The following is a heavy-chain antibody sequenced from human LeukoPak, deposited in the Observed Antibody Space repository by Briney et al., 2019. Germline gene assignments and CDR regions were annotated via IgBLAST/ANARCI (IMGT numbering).Heavy chain of an antibody. CDR1: GFTFSHNG. J-gene: IGHJ4*02. Sequence: PGGSLRLSCAASGFTFSHNGMHWVRQAPGKGLEWMAFIEYDGSDKYFADSVKGRFTISRDNSKSMLYLQMNSLRAEDTALYYCAKDLHSSASCYWGQGALVTVSS. CDR3: AKDLHSSASCY. D-gene: IGHD3-22*01. CDR2: IEYDGSDK. V-gene: IGHV3-30*02.